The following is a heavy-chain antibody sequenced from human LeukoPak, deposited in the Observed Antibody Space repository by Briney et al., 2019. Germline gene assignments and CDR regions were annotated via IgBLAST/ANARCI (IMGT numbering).Heavy chain of an antibody. CDR1: GFTFSSYG. V-gene: IGHV3-30*18. J-gene: IGHJ4*02. CDR3: AKDYQYGYYEREYYFDY. D-gene: IGHD5-18*01. CDR2: ISYDGSNK. Sequence: PGRSLRLSCAASGFTFSSYGMHWVRQASGKGLEWVAVISYDGSNKYYADSVKGRFTISRDNSKNTLYLQMNSLRAEDTAVYYCAKDYQYGYYEREYYFDYWGQGTLVTVSS.